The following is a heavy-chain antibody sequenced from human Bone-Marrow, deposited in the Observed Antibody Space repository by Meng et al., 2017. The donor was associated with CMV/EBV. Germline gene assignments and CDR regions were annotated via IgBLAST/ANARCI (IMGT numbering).Heavy chain of an antibody. Sequence: GESLKISCAASGFTFSSYAMSWVRQAPGKGLEWVSAISGSGGSTYYADSVKGRFTISRDNSKNTLYLQMNSLRAEDTAVYYCANLDYEFWSGFPFDYWRQGTLVTVSS. D-gene: IGHD3-3*01. J-gene: IGHJ4*02. CDR2: ISGSGGST. CDR1: GFTFSSYA. V-gene: IGHV3-23*01. CDR3: ANLDYEFWSGFPFDY.